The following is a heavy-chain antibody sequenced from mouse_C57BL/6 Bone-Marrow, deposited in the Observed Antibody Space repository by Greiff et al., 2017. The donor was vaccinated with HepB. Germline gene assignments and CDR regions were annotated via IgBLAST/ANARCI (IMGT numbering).Heavy chain of an antibody. CDR3: ARNPGDY. J-gene: IGHJ2*01. V-gene: IGHV1-47*01. CDR2: FHPYNDDN. Sequence: VKLMESGAELVKPGASVKMSCTASGYTFTTYPIEWMKQTHVQSLEWIGNFHPYNDDNKYNAKFKGKATWTVEKSTSTVYLELSRLTSDDSAVYYCARNPGDYWGQGTTLTVSS. CDR1: GYTFTTYP.